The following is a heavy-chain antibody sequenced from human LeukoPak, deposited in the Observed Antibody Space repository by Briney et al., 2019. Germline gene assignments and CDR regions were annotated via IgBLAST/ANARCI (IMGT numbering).Heavy chain of an antibody. D-gene: IGHD4-17*01. CDR3: ARQGDYGDYPGGY. CDR1: GSRFTSHW. CDR2: IYPGDSDT. V-gene: IGHV5-51*01. Sequence: GASLKISCKGSGSRFTSHWIGWVRQMPGKGLEWMGIIYPGDSDTRYSPSFQGQVTISADKSISTAYLQWSSLKASDTAMYYCARQGDYGDYPGGYWGQGTLVTVSS. J-gene: IGHJ4*02.